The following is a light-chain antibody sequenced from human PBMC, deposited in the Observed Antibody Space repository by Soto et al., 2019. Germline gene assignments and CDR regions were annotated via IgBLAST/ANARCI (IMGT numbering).Light chain of an antibody. CDR1: SSDVGGYNY. CDR3: SSYTSSGTHVV. CDR2: EVS. J-gene: IGLJ2*01. V-gene: IGLV2-14*01. Sequence: QSALTQPVSVSGTPGQSITISCTGSSSDVGGYNYVSWYQQHPGKSPKLMIYEVSNRPSGVSNRFSGSKSGNTASLTISGLQAENEADYHCSSYTSSGTHVVFGGGTKVTVL.